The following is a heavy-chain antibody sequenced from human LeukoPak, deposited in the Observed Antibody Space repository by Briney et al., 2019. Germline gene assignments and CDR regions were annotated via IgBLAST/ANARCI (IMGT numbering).Heavy chain of an antibody. CDR1: GGSISSDY. CDR2: IYYSGST. CDR3: ARDNYGDYVH. V-gene: IGHV4-59*12. Sequence: SETLSLTCTVSGGSISSDYWSWIRQPPGKGLEWIGYIYYSGSTNYNPSLKSRVTISVDTSKNQFSLKLSSVTAADTAVYYCARDNYGDYVHWGQGTLVTVSS. D-gene: IGHD4-17*01. J-gene: IGHJ4*02.